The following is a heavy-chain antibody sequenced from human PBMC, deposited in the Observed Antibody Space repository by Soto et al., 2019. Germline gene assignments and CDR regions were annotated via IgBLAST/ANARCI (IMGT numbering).Heavy chain of an antibody. Sequence: PGGSLRLSCAASGFTFSSYGMHWVRQAPGKGLEWVAVISYDGSNKYYADSVKGRFTISRDNSKNTLHLQMNSLRAEDTAVYYCAKLGGYSLTDYWGQGTLVTVSS. J-gene: IGHJ4*02. CDR3: AKLGGYSLTDY. CDR2: ISYDGSNK. CDR1: GFTFSSYG. V-gene: IGHV3-30*18. D-gene: IGHD5-18*01.